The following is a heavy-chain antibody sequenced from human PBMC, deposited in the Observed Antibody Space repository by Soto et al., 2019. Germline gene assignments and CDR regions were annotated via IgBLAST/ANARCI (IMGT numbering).Heavy chain of an antibody. CDR1: GDTFTSYW. V-gene: IGHV1-18*04. Sequence: QVQLVQSGPELKKPGASVKVSCKASGDTFTSYWISWVRQAPGQGLEWMGRINANNGDTDYRQKFQGRITMTADASTDTVYMDLRNLTTDDTGVYYCSRFGAYGSHWGQGTQITVSS. CDR3: SRFGAYGSH. J-gene: IGHJ4*02. CDR2: INANNGDT. D-gene: IGHD1-26*01.